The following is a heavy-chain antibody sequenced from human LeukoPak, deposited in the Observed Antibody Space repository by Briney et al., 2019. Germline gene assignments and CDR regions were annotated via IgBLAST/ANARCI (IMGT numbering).Heavy chain of an antibody. V-gene: IGHV3-30*02. Sequence: GGSLRLSCAASGFTFSSYGMHWVRQAPGKGLEWVAFIRYDGSNKYYADSVKGRFTISRDNSKNTLYLQMNSLRAEDTAVYYCAKDGGKYCSSTSCSYFDYWGQGTLVTVSS. D-gene: IGHD2-2*01. CDR2: IRYDGSNK. J-gene: IGHJ4*02. CDR1: GFTFSSYG. CDR3: AKDGGKYCSSTSCSYFDY.